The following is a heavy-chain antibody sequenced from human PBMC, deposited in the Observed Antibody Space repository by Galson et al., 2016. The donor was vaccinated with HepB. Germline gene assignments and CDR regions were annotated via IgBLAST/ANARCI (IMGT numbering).Heavy chain of an antibody. CDR1: GGSIRSYY. CDR2: IYYSGIT. Sequence: SETLSLTCTVSGGSIRSYYWTWIRQPPGKGLEWIGCIYYSGITKYNPSLKSRVTISEDTSKNQFSLKLSSVTAADTAVYYCAREIETTYAWFDPWGQGTLVTVSS. CDR3: AREIETTYAWFDP. D-gene: IGHD4-11*01. V-gene: IGHV4-59*01. J-gene: IGHJ5*02.